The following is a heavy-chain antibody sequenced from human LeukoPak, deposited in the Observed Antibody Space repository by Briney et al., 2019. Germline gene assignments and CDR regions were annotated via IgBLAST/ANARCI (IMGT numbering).Heavy chain of an antibody. CDR3: VRESPYDSSGYYYAGVGAFDI. CDR1: GFTVSSNY. Sequence: GGSLRLSCAVSGFTVSSNYMSWVRQAPEKGLEWVSVIYSGGSTYYSDSVKGRFTISRDNSKNTLYLQMNSLRAEDTAVYYCVRESPYDSSGYYYAGVGAFDIWGQGTMVTVSS. V-gene: IGHV3-53*01. D-gene: IGHD3-22*01. CDR2: IYSGGST. J-gene: IGHJ3*02.